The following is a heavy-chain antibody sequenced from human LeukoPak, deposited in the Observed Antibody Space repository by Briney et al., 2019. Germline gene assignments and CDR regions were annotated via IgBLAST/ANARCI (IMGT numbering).Heavy chain of an antibody. CDR2: ISSSSNSI. CDR1: GFTFSIYS. V-gene: IGHV3-21*01. D-gene: IGHD2-15*01. J-gene: IGHJ4*02. Sequence: GGSLRLCCTASGFTFSIYSMNWVRQAPGKGLEWLSSISSSSNSIYYADSLKGQFTISRDNAKNSLYLQMNSLRDEDTAVYYCARGPSCSSVSCYTTVLFDYWGRGTLVTVSS. CDR3: ARGPSCSSVSCYTTVLFDY.